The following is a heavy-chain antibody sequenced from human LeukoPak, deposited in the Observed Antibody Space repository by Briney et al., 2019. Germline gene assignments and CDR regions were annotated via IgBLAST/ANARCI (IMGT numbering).Heavy chain of an antibody. J-gene: IGHJ4*02. V-gene: IGHV3-21*01. CDR2: ISSGSTYI. CDR3: ARYIRGYSGYEDDY. D-gene: IGHD5-12*01. Sequence: GGSLRLSCAASGFTFSTYSMNWVRQAPGKGLEWVSSISSGSTYIYYADSVKGRFTISRDNAKNSLYLRMNSLRAEDTAVYYCARYIRGYSGYEDDYWGQGTLVTVSS. CDR1: GFTFSTYS.